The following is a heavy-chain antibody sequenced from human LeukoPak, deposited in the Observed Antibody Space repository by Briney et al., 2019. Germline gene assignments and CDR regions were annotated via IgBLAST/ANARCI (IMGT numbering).Heavy chain of an antibody. V-gene: IGHV3-21*01. CDR3: ERDLMLLGAMDV. Sequence: PGGSLRLSCAASGFTFSSYNMNWVRQAPGKGLEWVSSISSSSSYIYSADSVKGRFTISRDNTQNSLYLKMNSLRAEDTAVYYCERDLMLLGAMDVWGQGTTVTVSS. CDR1: GFTFSSYN. CDR2: ISSSSSYI. J-gene: IGHJ6*02. D-gene: IGHD2-21*01.